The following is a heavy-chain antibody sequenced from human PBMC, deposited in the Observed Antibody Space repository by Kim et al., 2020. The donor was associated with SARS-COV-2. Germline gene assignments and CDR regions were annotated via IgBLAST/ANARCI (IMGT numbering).Heavy chain of an antibody. D-gene: IGHD6-19*01. V-gene: IGHV4-39*01. J-gene: IGHJ4*02. Sequence: SLKSRVTMSVDPSKNQFSLKLSSVTAADTAVYYCARLRGGSSGWVSGFGYWGQGTLVTVSS. CDR3: ARLRGGSSGWVSGFGY.